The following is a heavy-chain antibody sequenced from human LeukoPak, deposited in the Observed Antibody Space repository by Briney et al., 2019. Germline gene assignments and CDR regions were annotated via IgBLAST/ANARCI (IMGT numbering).Heavy chain of an antibody. D-gene: IGHD6-19*01. J-gene: IGHJ4*02. CDR3: AITGYSSGWYYFDY. Sequence: PGGSLRLSCAASGFTFSSYWMHWVRQAPGKGLVWVSRINSDGSSTSYADSVKGRFTISRDNAKNSLYLQMNSLRAEDTAVYYCAITGYSSGWYYFDYWGQGTLVTVSS. CDR1: GFTFSSYW. CDR2: INSDGSST. V-gene: IGHV3-74*01.